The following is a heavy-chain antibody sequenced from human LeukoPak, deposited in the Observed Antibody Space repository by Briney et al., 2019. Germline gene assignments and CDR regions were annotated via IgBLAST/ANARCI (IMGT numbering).Heavy chain of an antibody. V-gene: IGHV4-30-4*08. CDR3: ARGPDTDMVHFDY. D-gene: IGHD5-18*01. CDR2: IYYSGST. J-gene: IGHJ4*02. Sequence: SSETLSLTCIVSGGSISSGDYYWSWIRQPPGKGLEWIGYIYYSGSTYYNPSLKSRVTISVDTSKNQFSLKLSSVTAADTAVYYCARGPDTDMVHFDYWGQGTLLTV. CDR1: GGSISSGDYY.